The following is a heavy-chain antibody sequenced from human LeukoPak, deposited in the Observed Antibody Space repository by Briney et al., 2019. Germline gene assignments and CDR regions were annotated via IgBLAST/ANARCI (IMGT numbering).Heavy chain of an antibody. J-gene: IGHJ4*02. CDR2: INWNGDNT. CDR3: ARVHRYSSTWDSFDY. Sequence: GGSLRISCAASGFTFSDYYMSWIRQAPGKGLEWVSSINWNGDNTAYADSVKGRFTISRDNAKNSLYLQMNSLRAEDTALYHCARVHRYSSTWDSFDYWGQGTLVTVSS. D-gene: IGHD6-13*01. V-gene: IGHV3-20*01. CDR1: GFTFSDYY.